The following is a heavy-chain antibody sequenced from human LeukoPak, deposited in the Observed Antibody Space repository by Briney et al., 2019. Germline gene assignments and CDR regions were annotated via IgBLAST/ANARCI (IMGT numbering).Heavy chain of an antibody. CDR3: AKSVYHSGNY. J-gene: IGHJ4*02. CDR2: ISGGTT. Sequence: GGSLRPSCAASGFTISTYGMSWVRQAPGKGLEWASSISGGTTYYADSVKGRFTISRDNSKNTVSLQMNSLRAEDTAVYYCAKSVYHSGNYWGQGTLVTVSS. CDR1: GFTISTYG. V-gene: IGHV3-23*01. D-gene: IGHD3-10*01.